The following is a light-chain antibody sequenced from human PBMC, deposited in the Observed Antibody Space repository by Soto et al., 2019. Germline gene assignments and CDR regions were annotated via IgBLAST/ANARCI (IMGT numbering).Light chain of an antibody. CDR2: DAS. V-gene: IGKV1-33*01. CDR3: QQYSHLIT. J-gene: IGKJ5*01. Sequence: DIQMTQSPSSLSASVGDSVTITCRASQSVRNYLNWYQHKPGKAPKLLIYDASNLETGVPSRFSGSGSGTDFTFTISSLQPEDIATYYCQQYSHLITFGQGTRLEIK. CDR1: QSVRNY.